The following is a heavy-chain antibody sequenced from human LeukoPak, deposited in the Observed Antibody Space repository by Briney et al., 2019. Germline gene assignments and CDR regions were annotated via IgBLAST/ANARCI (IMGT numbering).Heavy chain of an antibody. J-gene: IGHJ4*02. Sequence: ASVKVSCKASGYTFTDYYMHWVRQAPGQGPEWMGWINSNSGATNYAQKFQGRVTMTRDTSTSTAYMELRNLRSDDTAVYYCARGGPAARLITFGGVTDYWGQGTLVTVSS. D-gene: IGHD3-16*01. CDR2: INSNSGAT. CDR1: GYTFTDYY. V-gene: IGHV1-2*02. CDR3: ARGGPAARLITFGGVTDY.